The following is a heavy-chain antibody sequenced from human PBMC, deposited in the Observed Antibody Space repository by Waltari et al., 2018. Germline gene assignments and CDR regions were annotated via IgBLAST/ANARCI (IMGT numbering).Heavy chain of an antibody. CDR1: GFTFSSYA. CDR3: AGEARHGDYGAFDI. J-gene: IGHJ3*02. D-gene: IGHD4-17*01. CDR2: ISYDGSNK. V-gene: IGHV3-30-3*01. Sequence: QVQLVESGGGVVQPGRSLRLSCAASGFTFSSYAMHWVRQAPGKGLEWVAVISYDGSNKYYADSVKGRFTISRDNSKNTLYLQMNSLRAEDTAVYYCAGEARHGDYGAFDIWGQGTMVTVSS.